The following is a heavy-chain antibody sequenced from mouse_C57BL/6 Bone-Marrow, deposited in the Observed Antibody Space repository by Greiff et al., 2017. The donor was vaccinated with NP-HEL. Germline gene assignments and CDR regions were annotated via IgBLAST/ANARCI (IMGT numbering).Heavy chain of an antibody. D-gene: IGHD1-1*01. CDR3: TFYGSSYCAMDY. CDR2: IDPEDGDT. Sequence: VQLQQSGAELVRPGASVKLSCTASGFNIKDYYMHWVKQRPEQGLEWIGRIDPEDGDTEYAPKFQGKATMTADTSSNTAYLQLSSLTSEDTAVYYCTFYGSSYCAMDYWGQGTSVTVSS. V-gene: IGHV14-1*01. J-gene: IGHJ4*01. CDR1: GFNIKDYY.